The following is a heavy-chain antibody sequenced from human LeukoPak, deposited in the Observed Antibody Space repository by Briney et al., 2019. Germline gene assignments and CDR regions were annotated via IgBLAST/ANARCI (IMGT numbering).Heavy chain of an antibody. V-gene: IGHV3-21*01. CDR2: ISSSSSYI. CDR3: ARASTAMSYVLSFLGY. D-gene: IGHD5-18*01. J-gene: IGHJ4*02. Sequence: GGSLRLSCAASGFTFSSYSMNWVRQAPGKGLEWVSSISSSSSYIYYADSVKGRFTISRDNSKNTLYLQMNSLRAEDTAVYYCARASTAMSYVLSFLGYWGQGTLVTVSS. CDR1: GFTFSSYS.